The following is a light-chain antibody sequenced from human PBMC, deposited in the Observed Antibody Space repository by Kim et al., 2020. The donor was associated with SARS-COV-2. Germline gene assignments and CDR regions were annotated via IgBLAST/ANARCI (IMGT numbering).Light chain of an antibody. Sequence: LSPGEKATLSSRASQSVSYYLAWYQQKPGQAPRLLIYDASKRATGIPARFSGSGSGTDFTLTISSLEPEDFALYHCQQRSYWPRTFGQGTKVDIK. CDR2: DAS. V-gene: IGKV3-11*01. CDR1: QSVSYY. CDR3: QQRSYWPRT. J-gene: IGKJ1*01.